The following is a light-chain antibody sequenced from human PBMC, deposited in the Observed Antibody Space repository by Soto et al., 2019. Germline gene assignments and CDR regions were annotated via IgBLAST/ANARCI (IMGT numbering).Light chain of an antibody. J-gene: IGLJ1*01. CDR1: SSNIGSNS. Sequence: QSVLTQPPSASGTPGQRVTISCSGSSSNIGSNSVSWYQHLPGTAPKLLIYYTTKRPSGVPDRCSGSKSATSASLDISGLQSEDEADYYCAAWDDNLDAHVFATGTKVTVL. V-gene: IGLV1-44*01. CDR2: YTT. CDR3: AAWDDNLDAHV.